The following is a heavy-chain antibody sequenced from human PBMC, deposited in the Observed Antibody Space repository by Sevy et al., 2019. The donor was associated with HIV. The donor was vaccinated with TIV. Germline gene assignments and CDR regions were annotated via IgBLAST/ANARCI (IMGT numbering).Heavy chain of an antibody. CDR1: GLTFSAFS. CDR2: ISGSSTYI. D-gene: IGHD3-3*01. V-gene: IGHV3-21*01. J-gene: IGHJ6*03. CDR3: ARPPYDCWSAHYYYYYMDV. Sequence: GGSLRLSCAASGLTFSAFSMNWVRQAPGKGLEWVSPISGSSTYIYYADSVKGRFTISRDNAKNSLYLQMNSLRAEDTAVYYCARPPYDCWSAHYYYYYMDVWGKGTTVTVSS.